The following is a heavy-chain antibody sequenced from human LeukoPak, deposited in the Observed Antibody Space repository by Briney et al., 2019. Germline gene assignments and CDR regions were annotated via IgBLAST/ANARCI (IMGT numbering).Heavy chain of an antibody. CDR2: IYSGGST. Sequence: PSETLSLTCAVYGGSFSGYYWSWVRQAPGKGLKWVSTIYSGGSTYYTDSVKGRFTISRDISKNTVYLQMNNLRAEDTAVYYCARDAESGSGSFDYWGQGTLVTVSS. CDR1: GGSFSGYY. J-gene: IGHJ4*02. V-gene: IGHV3-53*01. D-gene: IGHD3-10*01. CDR3: ARDAESGSGSFDY.